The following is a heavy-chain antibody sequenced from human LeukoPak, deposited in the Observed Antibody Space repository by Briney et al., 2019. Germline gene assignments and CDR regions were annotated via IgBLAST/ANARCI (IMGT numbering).Heavy chain of an antibody. J-gene: IGHJ5*02. CDR3: AREWLRAFLRYFDRSRPVDP. CDR2: INPYCGGT. V-gene: IGHV1-2*02. Sequence: ASVKVSCKASGYTFTGYYMHWVRQAPGQGLEWMGWINPYCGGTNYAHKFQGRVTITRDTYITTAYMELSRLSSDDTALYYCAREWLRAFLRYFDRSRPVDPWGQGTLVTVSS. CDR1: GYTFTGYY. D-gene: IGHD3-9*01.